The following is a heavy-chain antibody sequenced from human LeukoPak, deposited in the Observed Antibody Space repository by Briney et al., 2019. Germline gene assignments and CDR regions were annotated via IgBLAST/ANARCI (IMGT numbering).Heavy chain of an antibody. J-gene: IGHJ4*02. D-gene: IGHD3-3*02. V-gene: IGHV4-59*01. Sequence: SETLSLTCTVSGGSISSYCWSWIRQPPGKGLEWIGYIYYSGSTNYNPSLKSRVTISVDTSKNQFSLKLSSVTAADTAVYYCARDRHLRGFDYWGQGTLVTVSS. CDR2: IYYSGST. CDR1: GGSISSYC. CDR3: ARDRHLRGFDY.